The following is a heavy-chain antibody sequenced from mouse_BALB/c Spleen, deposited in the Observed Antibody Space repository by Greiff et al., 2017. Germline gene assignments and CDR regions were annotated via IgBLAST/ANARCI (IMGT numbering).Heavy chain of an antibody. J-gene: IGHJ3*01. D-gene: IGHD2-14*01. CDR2: LWAGGST. Sequence: VQLVESGPGLVAPSQSLSITCTVSGFSLTSYGVHWVRQPPGKGLEWLGVLWAGGSTNYNSALMSRLSISKDNSKSQVFVKMNSLQTDDTAMYYCARDRYPAYWGQGTLVTVSA. V-gene: IGHV2-9*02. CDR3: ARDRYPAY. CDR1: GFSLTSYG.